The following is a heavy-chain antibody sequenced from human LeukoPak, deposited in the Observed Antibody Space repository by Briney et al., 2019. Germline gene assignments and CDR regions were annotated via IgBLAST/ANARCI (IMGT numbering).Heavy chain of an antibody. J-gene: IGHJ4*02. CDR2: ISGGGETR. D-gene: IGHD2-15*01. CDR1: GFTFSLYE. CDR3: ARDQGGPDY. Sequence: GGSLRLSCAASGFTFSLYEMNWVRQAPVKGLEWVSYISGGGETRYYADSVKGRFTISRDNAKNTLSLQMNSLRAEDTGVYYCARDQGGPDYWGQGTLVTVSS. V-gene: IGHV3-48*03.